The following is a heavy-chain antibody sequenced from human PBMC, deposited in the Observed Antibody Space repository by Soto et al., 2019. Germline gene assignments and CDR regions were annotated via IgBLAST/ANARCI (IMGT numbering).Heavy chain of an antibody. D-gene: IGHD2-15*01. CDR1: GGSLSTKP. Sequence: GASVKVSCKASGGSLSTKPISWVRQAPGQGLEWMGGTGTGTGPGNHAQKFQGRLRVTADKSTSTVYMELTNLSSEDTAVYYCARRHSGGIFRCFDSWGPGTLVTVSS. V-gene: IGHV1-69*06. CDR3: ARRHSGGIFRCFDS. J-gene: IGHJ4*03. CDR2: TGTGTGPG.